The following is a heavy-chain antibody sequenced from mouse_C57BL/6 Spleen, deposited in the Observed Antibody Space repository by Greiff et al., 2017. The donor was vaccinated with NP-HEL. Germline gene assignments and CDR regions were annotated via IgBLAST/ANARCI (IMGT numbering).Heavy chain of an antibody. CDR2: ISYSGST. CDR3: ARSAGSSYWYFDV. J-gene: IGHJ1*03. V-gene: IGHV3-8*01. Sequence: EVKLVESGPGLAKPSQTLSLTCSVTGYSITSDYWNWIRKFPGNKLEYMGYISYSGSTYYNPSLKSRISITRDTSKNQYYLQLNSVTTEDTATYYCARSAGSSYWYFDVWGTGTTVTVSS. CDR1: GYSITSDY. D-gene: IGHD1-1*01.